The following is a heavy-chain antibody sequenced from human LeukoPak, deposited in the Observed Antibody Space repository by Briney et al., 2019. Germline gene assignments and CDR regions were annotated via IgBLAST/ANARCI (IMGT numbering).Heavy chain of an antibody. J-gene: IGHJ4*02. CDR1: GGSISSGSYC. V-gene: IGHV4-61*09. Sequence: PSQTLSLTCTVSGGSISSGSYCWSWIRQPAGKGLEWIGHIYISGNTNYNPSLKSRVTISVDTSKNQFSLKLSSVTAADTAVYYCARGRIQLRNFYFDYWGQGTLVTVSS. D-gene: IGHD5-18*01. CDR2: IYISGNT. CDR3: ARGRIQLRNFYFDY.